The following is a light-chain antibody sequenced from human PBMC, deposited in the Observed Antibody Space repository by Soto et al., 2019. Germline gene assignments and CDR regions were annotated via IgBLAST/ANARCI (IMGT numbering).Light chain of an antibody. Sequence: DIVMTQSPLSLPVTPGEPASISCRSSQSLLHSNGYNYLDWYLQKPGQSPQLLIYFGSNRASGVPDRFSGSGSGTDFTLNISSVEAEDVGVYYCLQALQTPPTFGQGTKVEIK. CDR2: FGS. CDR1: QSLLHSNGYNY. V-gene: IGKV2-28*01. J-gene: IGKJ1*01. CDR3: LQALQTPPT.